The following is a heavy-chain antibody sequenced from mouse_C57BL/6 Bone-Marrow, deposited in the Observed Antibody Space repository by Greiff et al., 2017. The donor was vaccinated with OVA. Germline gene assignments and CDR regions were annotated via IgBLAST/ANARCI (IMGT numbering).Heavy chain of an antibody. V-gene: IGHV1-15*01. Sequence: QVQLQQSGAELVRPGASVTLSCKASGYTFTDYEMHWVKQTPVHGLEWIGAIDPETGGTAYNQKFKGKAILTADKSSSTAYMELRSLTSEDSAVYYCTRDDGYYVPDYWGQGTTLTVSS. J-gene: IGHJ2*01. CDR1: GYTFTDYE. CDR2: IDPETGGT. CDR3: TRDDGYYVPDY. D-gene: IGHD2-3*01.